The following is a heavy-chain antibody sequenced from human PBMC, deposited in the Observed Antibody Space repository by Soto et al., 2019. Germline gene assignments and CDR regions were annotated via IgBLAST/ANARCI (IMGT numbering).Heavy chain of an antibody. CDR1: GGSISSYY. V-gene: IGHV4-59*01. D-gene: IGHD6-19*01. J-gene: IGHJ3*02. CDR2: IYYSGST. Sequence: SVTLSLTCAASGGSISSYYLNWVRQAPGKGLEWIWYIYYSGSTNYNPSVKSRVTISVDTSKNQFTLKLSSVTAADTAVYYFSRGESGGWYSEGAFDIWGQGTMVTVSS. CDR3: SRGESGGWYSEGAFDI.